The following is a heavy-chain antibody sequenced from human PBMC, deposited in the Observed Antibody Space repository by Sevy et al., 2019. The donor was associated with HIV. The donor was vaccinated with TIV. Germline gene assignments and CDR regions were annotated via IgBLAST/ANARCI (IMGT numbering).Heavy chain of an antibody. V-gene: IGHV5-51*01. D-gene: IGHD1-1*01. CDR2: IYPGDSET. J-gene: IGHJ3*02. CDR1: GYSFTAYW. CDR3: ARPTGVQVGIDLGTLDI. Sequence: GESPKISCKGSGYSFTAYWIDWVRQVPGKGLEWMGTIYPGDSETRYSPSVQGQVTISADKSLTPAYLQWSSLKASDTAVYYCARPTGVQVGIDLGTLDIWGQGTMVTVS.